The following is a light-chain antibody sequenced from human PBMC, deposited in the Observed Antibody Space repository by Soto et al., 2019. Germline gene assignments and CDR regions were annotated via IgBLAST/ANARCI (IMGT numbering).Light chain of an antibody. CDR2: KTS. CDR3: QQYANWPLT. J-gene: IGKJ4*01. CDR1: QSVGTN. Sequence: EVVMTQSPATVSVSPGERTSLSCRARQSVGTNLGWYQQKPGQAPRLLISKTSTRATGVPARFSGSGSGTEFTLTISSLQSEDIAVYYCQQYANWPLTCGGGTKVDIK. V-gene: IGKV3-15*01.